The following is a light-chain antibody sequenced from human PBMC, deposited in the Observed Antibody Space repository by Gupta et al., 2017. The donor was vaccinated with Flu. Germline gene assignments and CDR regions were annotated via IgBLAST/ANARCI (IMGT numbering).Light chain of an antibody. V-gene: IGLV1-40*01. Sequence: QSVLTQPPSVSGAPGQRVTISCTGSSSNIGARYGVHWYQQLPGAVPKLLIYSTTNRPSGVPDRFSASKSGTSASLAIXGXQAEDEXDYYCPSYDNSLSGWVFGGGTKLTVL. CDR1: SSNIGARYG. CDR3: PSYDNSLSGWV. CDR2: STT. J-gene: IGLJ3*02.